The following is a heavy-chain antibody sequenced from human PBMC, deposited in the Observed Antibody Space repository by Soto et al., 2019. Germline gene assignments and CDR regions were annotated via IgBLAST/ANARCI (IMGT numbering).Heavy chain of an antibody. J-gene: IGHJ4*02. Sequence: EVQLLESGGGLVQPGGSLRLSCASSGFTFSSYAMSWVRQAPGKGLEWVSAISGSGGSTYYADSVKGRFTISRDNSKNTLYLQMNSLRAEDTAVYYCARLPLGGPVHPFDYWGQGTLVTVSS. CDR2: ISGSGGST. V-gene: IGHV3-23*01. CDR3: ARLPLGGPVHPFDY. D-gene: IGHD3-16*01. CDR1: GFTFSSYA.